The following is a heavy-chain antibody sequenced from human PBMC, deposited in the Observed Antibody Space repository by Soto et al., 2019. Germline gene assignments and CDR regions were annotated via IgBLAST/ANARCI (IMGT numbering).Heavy chain of an antibody. CDR1: GGSISSSNW. J-gene: IGHJ6*03. CDR3: ARVEVGSCESGDYYYYMDV. Sequence: QVQLQESGPGLVKPSGTLSLTCAVSGGSISSSNWWSWVRQPPGKGLEWIGEIYHSGSTNYNPSLKSRVTISVDKSKNQFSLKLSSVTAADTAVYYCARVEVGSCESGDYYYYMDVWGKGTTVTVSS. D-gene: IGHD2-15*01. V-gene: IGHV4-4*02. CDR2: IYHSGST.